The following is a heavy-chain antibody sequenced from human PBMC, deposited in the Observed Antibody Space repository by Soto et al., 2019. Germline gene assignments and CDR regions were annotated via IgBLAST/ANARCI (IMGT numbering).Heavy chain of an antibody. V-gene: IGHV4-30-2*01. CDR1: GGSISSGGYS. J-gene: IGHJ4*02. D-gene: IGHD6-6*01. CDR3: ARARVYPGDFDY. CDR2: IYHSGST. Sequence: SETLSLTCAVSGGSISSGGYSWSWIRQPPGKGLEWIGYIYHSGSTYYNPSLKSRVTISVDRSKNQFSLKLSSVTAADTAVYYCARARVYPGDFDYWGQGTLVTVS.